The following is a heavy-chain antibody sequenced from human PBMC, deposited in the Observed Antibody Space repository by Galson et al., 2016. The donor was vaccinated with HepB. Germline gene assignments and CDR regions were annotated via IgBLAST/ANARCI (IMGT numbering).Heavy chain of an antibody. CDR1: GYSFTNYH. CDR2: IDRPSGDT. Sequence: SVKVSCKASGYSFTNYHMHWLRQAPGQGLEWMGRIDRPSGDTKYAQKFQGRVTMNRDTSISTIYMELSSLTSDDTAVYYCARVCGFGGGLDYWGQGTLVTVS. J-gene: IGHJ4*02. CDR3: ARVCGFGGGLDY. D-gene: IGHD2-21*01. V-gene: IGHV1-2*06.